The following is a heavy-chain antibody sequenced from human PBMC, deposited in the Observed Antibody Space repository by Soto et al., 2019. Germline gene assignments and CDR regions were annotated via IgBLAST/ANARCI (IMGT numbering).Heavy chain of an antibody. CDR3: ARADRYTYGVDV. D-gene: IGHD5-18*01. V-gene: IGHV5-10-1*01. CDR1: GYSFTNYL. CDR2: IDPSDSYI. Sequence: GESLKISCKGSGYSFTNYLITWVRQVPGKGLEWMGRIDPSDSYINYSPSSQGHVTISADSSITTAYLQWNSLEASDTAIYYCARADRYTYGVDVWGQGTTVTVS. J-gene: IGHJ6*02.